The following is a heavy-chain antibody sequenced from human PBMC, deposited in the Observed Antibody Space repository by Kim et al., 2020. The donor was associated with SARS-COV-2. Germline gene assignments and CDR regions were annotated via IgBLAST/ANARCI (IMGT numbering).Heavy chain of an antibody. V-gene: IGHV1-24*01. D-gene: IGHD3-3*01. CDR3: ASFYDFWSEPNWFDP. Sequence: QKFQGRVTMTEETSTDTAYMELSSLRSEDTAVYYCASFYDFWSEPNWFDPWGQGTLVTVSS. J-gene: IGHJ5*02.